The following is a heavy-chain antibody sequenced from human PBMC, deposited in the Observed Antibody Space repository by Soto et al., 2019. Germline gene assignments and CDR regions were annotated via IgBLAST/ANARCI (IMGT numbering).Heavy chain of an antibody. CDR3: ARHGTYSNRLYSFDV. CDR1: GGSISSYY. D-gene: IGHD4-4*01. V-gene: IGHV4-59*08. J-gene: IGHJ3*01. CDR2: IYYSGST. Sequence: QVQLQESGPGLVKPSETLSLTCTVSGGSISSYYWSWIRQPPGKGLEWIGYIYYSGSTNYNPSLKSRVTLSVDTSKIQISLKLSSVTAADTPVYYCARHGTYSNRLYSFDVWGQVTMVTVSS.